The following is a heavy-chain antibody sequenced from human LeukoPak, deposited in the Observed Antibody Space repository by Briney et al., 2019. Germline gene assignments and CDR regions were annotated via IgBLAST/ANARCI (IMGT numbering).Heavy chain of an antibody. CDR3: ARNSGGAMVASIDY. J-gene: IGHJ4*02. Sequence: SETLSLTCAVYGGSFSGYYWSWIRQPPGKGLEWIGEISHSGSTNYNPSLKSRVTISVDTSKNQFSLKLSSVTAADTAGYYCARNSGGAMVASIDYWGQGTLVTVSS. CDR2: ISHSGST. D-gene: IGHD5-18*01. CDR1: GGSFSGYY. V-gene: IGHV4-34*01.